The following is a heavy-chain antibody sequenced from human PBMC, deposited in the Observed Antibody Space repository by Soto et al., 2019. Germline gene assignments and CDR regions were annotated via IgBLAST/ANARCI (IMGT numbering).Heavy chain of an antibody. Sequence: SETLSLTCAVYGGSFSGYYWSWIRQPPGKGLEWIGEINHSGSTNYNPSLKSRVTISVDTSKNQFSLKLSSVTAADTAMYYCARGYCSGGSCYSLSYGMDVWGQGTTVTVSS. J-gene: IGHJ6*02. CDR2: INHSGST. CDR1: GGSFSGYY. V-gene: IGHV4-34*01. D-gene: IGHD2-15*01. CDR3: ARGYCSGGSCYSLSYGMDV.